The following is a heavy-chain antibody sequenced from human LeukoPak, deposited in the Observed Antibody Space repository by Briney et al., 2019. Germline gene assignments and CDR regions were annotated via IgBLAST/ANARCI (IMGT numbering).Heavy chain of an antibody. Sequence: PSETLSLTCIVSGDSISSSSSYWGWIRQPPGKGLEWIGSIYYSGSTYYNPSLKSRVSISIDTSKNQFSLNLSSVTAADTAVYYCASRAAGAFDYWGQGTLVTVSS. J-gene: IGHJ4*02. V-gene: IGHV4-39*01. CDR3: ASRAAGAFDY. CDR2: IYYSGST. CDR1: GDSISSSSSY. D-gene: IGHD6-13*01.